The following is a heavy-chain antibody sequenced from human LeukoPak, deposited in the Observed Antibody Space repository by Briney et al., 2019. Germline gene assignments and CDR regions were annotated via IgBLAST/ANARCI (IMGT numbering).Heavy chain of an antibody. V-gene: IGHV1-18*01. CDR3: ASDPGEDGY. Sequence: GASVKVSCKASGYIFTSYGISWVRQAPGQGLEWMGWISTYNANTNYAQKLQGRVTMTTDTSTGTVYMELRSLRSEDTAVYYCASDPGEDGYWGQGTLVTVSS. CDR2: ISTYNANT. CDR1: GYIFTSYG. J-gene: IGHJ4*02. D-gene: IGHD3-10*01.